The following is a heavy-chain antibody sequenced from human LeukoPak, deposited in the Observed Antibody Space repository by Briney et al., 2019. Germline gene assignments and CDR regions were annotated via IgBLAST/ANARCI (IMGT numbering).Heavy chain of an antibody. CDR3: ARDDNWGFDY. CDR2: IRGSGSGLGSGN. D-gene: IGHD7-27*01. CDR1: GFVFSDYS. V-gene: IGHV3-48*04. Sequence: GGSLRLSCAASGFVFSDYSMNWVYQAPGKGLEWVANIRGSGSGLGSGNYYADSVKGRFTISRDNAKTSLYLQMNSLRAEDTAFYYCARDDNWGFDYWGQGALVTVSS. J-gene: IGHJ4*02.